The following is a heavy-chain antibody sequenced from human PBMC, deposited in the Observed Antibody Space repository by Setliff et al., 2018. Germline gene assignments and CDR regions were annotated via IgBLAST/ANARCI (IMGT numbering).Heavy chain of an antibody. D-gene: IGHD1-26*01. CDR2: IIPIFGTA. V-gene: IGHV1-69*13. CDR3: AIPSSGNFYFDY. Sequence: SVKVSCKPSGYTFTDYYIHWVRQAPGQGLEWMGGIIPIFGTAKYAQKFQGRVTITADQSTRTAYMELSSLRSEDTAVYYCAIPSSGNFYFDYWGQGTLVTVSS. J-gene: IGHJ4*02. CDR1: GYTFTDYY.